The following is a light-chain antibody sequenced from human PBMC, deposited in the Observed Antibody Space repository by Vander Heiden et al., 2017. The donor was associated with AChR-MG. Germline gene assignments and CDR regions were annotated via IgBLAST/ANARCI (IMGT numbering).Light chain of an antibody. CDR3: RQSDQFPYS. J-gene: IGKJ2*01. V-gene: IGKV2D-29*02. Sequence: DVVLTQTPVSLSVTPGQPASVSCKSSQSLVRRDGKTYLYWYVQKPGQSPQLLIYEVSNRFTGVPERFGGGGSGTDFTLRISRVEPDDVGVYYCRQSDQFPYSFGQGTNLEIK. CDR1: QSLVRRDGKTY. CDR2: EVS.